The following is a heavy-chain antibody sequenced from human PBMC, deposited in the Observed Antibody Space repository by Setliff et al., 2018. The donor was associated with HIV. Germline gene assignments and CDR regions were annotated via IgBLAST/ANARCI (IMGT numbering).Heavy chain of an antibody. Sequence: ASVKVSCKASGYTFTSYSMHWVRQAPGQGLEWMGYINPSGGSANYAQEFQGRIIMTRDTSTSTVYMELTRLRDDDTAVYFCARAGTTILNFFYGMDVWGRGTTVTSP. CDR1: GYTFTSYS. CDR3: ARAGTTILNFFYGMDV. D-gene: IGHD3-3*02. V-gene: IGHV1-46*01. J-gene: IGHJ6*02. CDR2: INPSGGSA.